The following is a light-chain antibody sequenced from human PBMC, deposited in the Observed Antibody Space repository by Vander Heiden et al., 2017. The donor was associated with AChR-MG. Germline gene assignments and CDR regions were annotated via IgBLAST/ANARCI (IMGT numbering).Light chain of an antibody. J-gene: IGKJ1*01. CDR2: KAS. CDR1: QSIGSW. Sequence: IQMTQSPSTLSAFVGDRVTITCRARQSIGSWLAWYQQKPGRAPKLQIYKASNLESGVPSRFRGSGSGTEFTLTISSLQPDDFATYYCQQYQAYWTLGQGTKVEIK. CDR3: QQYQAYWT. V-gene: IGKV1-5*03.